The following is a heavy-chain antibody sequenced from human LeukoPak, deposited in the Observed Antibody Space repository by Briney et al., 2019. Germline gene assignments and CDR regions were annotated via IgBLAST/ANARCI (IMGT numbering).Heavy chain of an antibody. D-gene: IGHD3-9*01. CDR1: GFTFSDYG. V-gene: IGHV3-33*01. J-gene: IGHJ6*02. CDR3: AREGRPVYDILTGYGHGMDV. Sequence: PGGSLRLSCAASGFTFSDYGMHWVRQAPGKGLEWVAVIWYDGSNIYYADSVKGRSTISRDNSRNTLYLQMNSLRAEDTAVYYCAREGRPVYDILTGYGHGMDVWGQGTTVTVSS. CDR2: IWYDGSNI.